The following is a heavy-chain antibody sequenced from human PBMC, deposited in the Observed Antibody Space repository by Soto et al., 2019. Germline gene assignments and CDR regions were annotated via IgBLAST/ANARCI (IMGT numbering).Heavy chain of an antibody. CDR3: ANIAPIHWWGEPRLDYYYGMAV. Sequence: GGSLRLSCAASGFTFSSYGMHWVRQAPGKGLEWVAVISYDGSNKYYADSVKGRFTISRDNPKNTLYLQMNSLRAEDTAVYYWANIAPIHWWGEPRLDYYYGMAVWAKGTTVTVSS. CDR1: GFTFSSYG. V-gene: IGHV3-30*18. D-gene: IGHD3-16*01. CDR2: ISYDGSNK. J-gene: IGHJ6*04.